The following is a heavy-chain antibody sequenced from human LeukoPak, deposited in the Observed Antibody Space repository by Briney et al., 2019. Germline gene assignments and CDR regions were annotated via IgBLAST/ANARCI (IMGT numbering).Heavy chain of an antibody. CDR3: ARDPHVEMATIGDY. J-gene: IGHJ4*02. CDR1: GFTFDDYG. V-gene: IGHV3-20*04. Sequence: GGSLRLSCAASGFTFDDYGMSWVRQAPGKGLERVSGINWNGGSTGYADSVKGRFTISRDNAKNSLYLQMNSLRAEDTALYYCARDPHVEMATIGDYWGQGTLVTVSS. D-gene: IGHD5-24*01. CDR2: INWNGGST.